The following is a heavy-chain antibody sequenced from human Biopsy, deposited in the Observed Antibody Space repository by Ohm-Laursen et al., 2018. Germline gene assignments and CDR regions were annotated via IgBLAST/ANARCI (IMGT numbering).Heavy chain of an antibody. CDR2: VFRNEAT. D-gene: IGHD3-10*01. Sequence: GTLSLTCNVSDGSINDYFWSWVRQPAGKGLEWIGRVFRNEATNYNPSLKGRVTMSIDRSKSQFSLTLRSVTAADTAVYYYTNSLGGAYWGPGILVTVSS. V-gene: IGHV4-4*07. J-gene: IGHJ4*02. CDR3: TNSLGGAY. CDR1: DGSINDYF.